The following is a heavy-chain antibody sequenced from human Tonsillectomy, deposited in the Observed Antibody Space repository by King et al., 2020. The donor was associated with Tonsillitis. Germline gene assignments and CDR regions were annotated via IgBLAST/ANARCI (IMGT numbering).Heavy chain of an antibody. CDR3: GGDKGAAFYDTGRGSFDL. CDR2: ISASGSK. Sequence: VQLVESGGGLVKPGGSLRLSCAASGFTFRTYSMNWVRQTPGQGLEWVSSISASGSKYYADSVKGRFTISRDNAKNSMYLQMDSPRVDDTAIYSCGGDKGAAFYDTGRGSFDLWGQGTTVTVSS. V-gene: IGHV3-21*01. D-gene: IGHD2/OR15-2a*01. CDR1: GFTFRTYS. J-gene: IGHJ3*01.